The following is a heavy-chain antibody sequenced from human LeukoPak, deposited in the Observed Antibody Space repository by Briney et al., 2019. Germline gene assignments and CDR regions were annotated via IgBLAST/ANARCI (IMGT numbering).Heavy chain of an antibody. Sequence: GGSLRLSCAASGFTFSSYGMHWVRQAPGKGLEWVAVISYDGSNKYYADSVKGRFTISRDNSKNRLYLQMNSLRAEDTAVYYCAREVYDFWRKGYYFDYWGQGTLVTVSS. D-gene: IGHD3-3*01. CDR3: AREVYDFWRKGYYFDY. CDR1: GFTFSSYG. V-gene: IGHV3-30*03. J-gene: IGHJ4*02. CDR2: ISYDGSNK.